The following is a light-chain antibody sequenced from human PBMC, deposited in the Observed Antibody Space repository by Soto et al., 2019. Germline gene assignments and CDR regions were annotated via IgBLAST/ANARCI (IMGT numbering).Light chain of an antibody. CDR1: SSDVSGYNE. CDR3: GSHAAGSTLI. Sequence: QSALTQPASVSGSPGQSTTISCTGTSSDVSGYNEVSWYQQRPGKAPKLMIYDVTNRPSGVSNRFSGSKSGNTASLTISGLQAEDEAYYYCGSHAAGSTLIFGGGTKVTVL. J-gene: IGLJ2*01. CDR2: DVT. V-gene: IGLV2-14*03.